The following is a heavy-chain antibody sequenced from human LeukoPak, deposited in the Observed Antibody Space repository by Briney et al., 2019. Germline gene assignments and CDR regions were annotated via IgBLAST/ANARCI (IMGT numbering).Heavy chain of an antibody. CDR1: GYTFTGYY. CDR2: INPNSGGT. V-gene: IGHV1-2*02. J-gene: IGHJ5*01. CDR3: ARRVIASRSDYFDS. D-gene: IGHD4-17*01. Sequence: ASVKVSCKASGYTFTGYYMHWVRQAPGQGLEWMGWINPNSGGTNYAQKFQGRVTMTRDMSTSTVYMELSSLRFEDTAIYYCARRVIASRSDYFDSWGQGTLVTVSS.